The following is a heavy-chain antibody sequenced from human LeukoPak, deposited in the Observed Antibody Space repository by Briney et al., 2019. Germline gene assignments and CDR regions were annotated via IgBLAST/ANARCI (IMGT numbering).Heavy chain of an antibody. J-gene: IGHJ4*02. V-gene: IGHV4-30-2*01. D-gene: IGHD3-22*01. CDR3: ARALYDSSGYYYAH. CDR1: GGSISSGGYS. Sequence: SQTLSLTCAVSGGSISSGGYSWRWIRQPPGKGLEWIGYIYHSGSTYYNPSLKSRVTISVDRSKNQFSLKLSSVTAADTAVYYCARALYDSSGYYYAHWGQGTLVTVSS. CDR2: IYHSGST.